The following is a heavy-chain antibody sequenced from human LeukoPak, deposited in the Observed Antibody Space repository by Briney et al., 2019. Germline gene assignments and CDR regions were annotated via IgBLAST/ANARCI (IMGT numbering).Heavy chain of an antibody. CDR2: INHSGST. J-gene: IGHJ5*02. CDR3: ARGLDIVVVPAASWFDP. V-gene: IGHV4-34*01. D-gene: IGHD2-2*03. Sequence: SETLSLNCAVYGGCLSGYYWSWIRQPPGKGLEWIGEINHSGSTNYNPSLKSRVTISVDTSKNQFSLKLSSVTAADTAVYYCARGLDIVVVPAASWFDPWGQGTLVTVSS. CDR1: GGCLSGYY.